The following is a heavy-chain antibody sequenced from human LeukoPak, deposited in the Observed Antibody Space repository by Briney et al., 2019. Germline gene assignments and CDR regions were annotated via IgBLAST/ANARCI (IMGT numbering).Heavy chain of an antibody. Sequence: PGGSLRLSCAASGFTFSSYGMHWVRQAPGKGLEWVAVISYDGSNKYYADSVKGRFTISRDNSKNTLYLQMNSLRAEDTAVYYCAKHGSGRYFDYWGQGTLVTVSS. CDR3: AKHGSGRYFDY. CDR1: GFTFSSYG. D-gene: IGHD6-19*01. CDR2: ISYDGSNK. J-gene: IGHJ4*02. V-gene: IGHV3-30*18.